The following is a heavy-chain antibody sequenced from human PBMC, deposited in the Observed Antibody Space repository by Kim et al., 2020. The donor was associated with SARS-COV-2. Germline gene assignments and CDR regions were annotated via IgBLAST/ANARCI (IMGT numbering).Heavy chain of an antibody. CDR1: GFTFSSYG. D-gene: IGHD5-18*01. CDR3: ARDQVSDTAMVMSAFDI. CDR2: IWYDGSNK. V-gene: IGHV3-33*01. J-gene: IGHJ3*02. Sequence: GGSLRLSCAASGFTFSSYGMHWVRQAPGKGLEWVAVIWYDGSNKYYADSVKGRFTISRDNSKNTLYLQMNSLRAEDTAVYYCARDQVSDTAMVMSAFDIWGQGTMVTVSS.